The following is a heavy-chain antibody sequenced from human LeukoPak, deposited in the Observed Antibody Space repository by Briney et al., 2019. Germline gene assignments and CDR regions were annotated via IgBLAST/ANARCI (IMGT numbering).Heavy chain of an antibody. V-gene: IGHV1-69*06. CDR1: GGTFSSYA. J-gene: IGHJ4*02. CDR3: ARGREYSYGYFAW. D-gene: IGHD5-18*01. Sequence: ASVKVSCKASGGTFSSYAISWVRQAPGQGLEWMGGIIPIFGTANYAQKFQGRVTITADKSTSTAYMELSSLRSEDTAVYYCARGREYSYGYFAWWGQGTLVTVSS. CDR2: IIPIFGTA.